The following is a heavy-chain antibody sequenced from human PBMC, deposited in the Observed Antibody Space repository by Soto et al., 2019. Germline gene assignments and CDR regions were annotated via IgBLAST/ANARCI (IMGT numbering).Heavy chain of an antibody. J-gene: IGHJ5*02. CDR3: GREVLPSPLLFRDRNWFDP. V-gene: IGHV4-59*01. CDR2: IYYSGST. D-gene: IGHD5-18*01. CDR1: GGSISSYY. Sequence: SETLSLTCTVSGGSISSYYWSWIRQPPGKGLEWIGYIYYSGSTNYNPSLKSRVTISVDTSKNQFSLKLSSVTAADTAVYYCGREVLPSPLLFRDRNWFDPWGQGTLVTVSS.